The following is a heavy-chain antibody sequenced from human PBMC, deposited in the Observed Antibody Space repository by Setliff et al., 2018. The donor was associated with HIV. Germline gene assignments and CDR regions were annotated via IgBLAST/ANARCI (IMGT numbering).Heavy chain of an antibody. Sequence: GSLRLSCAASGFTFSTYSMNWVRQAPGKGLQWVSRINRTGLTTDYADSVKGRFSISRDTATSTLYLHMTGLTAEDTAVYYCARDYSYVGFDLWGRGTLVTVSS. CDR2: INRTGLTT. J-gene: IGHJ2*01. V-gene: IGHV3-74*01. D-gene: IGHD4-4*01. CDR3: ARDYSYVGFDL. CDR1: GFTFSTYS.